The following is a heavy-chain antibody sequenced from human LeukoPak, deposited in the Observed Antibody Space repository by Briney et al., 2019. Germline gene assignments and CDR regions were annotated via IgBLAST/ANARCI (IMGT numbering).Heavy chain of an antibody. V-gene: IGHV4-59*12. CDR1: GGSISSYY. CDR3: ARSQGSGYLFDY. Sequence: SETLSLTCTVSGGSISSYYWSWIRQPPGKGLEWIGYIYYSGSTNYNPSLKSRVTISVDTSKNQFSLKLSSVTAADTAVYYCARSQGSGYLFDYWGQGTLVTVSS. D-gene: IGHD3-22*01. J-gene: IGHJ4*02. CDR2: IYYSGST.